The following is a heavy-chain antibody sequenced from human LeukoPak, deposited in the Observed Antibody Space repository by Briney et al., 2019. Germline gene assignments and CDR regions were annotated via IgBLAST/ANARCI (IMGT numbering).Heavy chain of an antibody. V-gene: IGHV3-21*01. CDR1: GFTFSSYS. CDR2: INSSSSYI. D-gene: IGHD6-6*01. CDR3: ARVGSGSSSYGYYYMDV. J-gene: IGHJ6*03. Sequence: TGGSLRLSCAASGFTFSSYSMNWVRQAPGKGLEWVSSINSSSSYIYYADSVKGRFTISRDNAKNSLYLQMNSLRAEDTAVYYCARVGSGSSSYGYYYMDVWGKGTTVTVSS.